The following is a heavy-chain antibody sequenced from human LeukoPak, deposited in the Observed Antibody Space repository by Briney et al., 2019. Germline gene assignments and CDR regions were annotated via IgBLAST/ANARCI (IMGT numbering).Heavy chain of an antibody. CDR2: IYHSGST. CDR3: ARGPLGSGYDSGFDY. CDR1: GGSISSGGYS. V-gene: IGHV4-30-2*01. J-gene: IGHJ4*02. D-gene: IGHD5-12*01. Sequence: RASETLSLTCAVSGGSISSGGYSWSWIRQPPGKGLEWIGYIYHSGSTYYNPSLKGRVTISVDRSKNQFSLKLSSVTAADTAVYYCARGPLGSGYDSGFDYWGQGTLVTVSS.